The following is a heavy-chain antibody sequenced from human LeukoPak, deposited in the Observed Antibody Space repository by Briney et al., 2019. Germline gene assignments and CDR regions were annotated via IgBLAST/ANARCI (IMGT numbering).Heavy chain of an antibody. J-gene: IGHJ4*02. CDR2: ISGSGGST. CDR3: AKRPIMITFGGVIAPTPFDY. Sequence: QPGGSLRLFCAASGFTFSSYAMSWVRQAPGKGLEWVSAISGSGGSTYYADSVKGRFTISRDNSKNTLYLQMNSLRAEDTAVYYCAKRPIMITFGGVIAPTPFDYWGQGTLVTVSS. V-gene: IGHV3-23*01. CDR1: GFTFSSYA. D-gene: IGHD3-16*02.